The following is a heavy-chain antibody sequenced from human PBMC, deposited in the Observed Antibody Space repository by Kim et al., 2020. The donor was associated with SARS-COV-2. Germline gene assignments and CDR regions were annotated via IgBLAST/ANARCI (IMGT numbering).Heavy chain of an antibody. CDR2: IYFSGSA. D-gene: IGHD1-7*01. CDR3: AGGSLTGTTRRGSCFHL. Sequence: SETLSLTCTVSGGSVSSNNNYWGWIRQPPGQGLEWIGSIYFSGSAYYNPSLKSRLTISVDTSKNQFSLKLSSVTAADTAVYCCAGGSLTGTTRRGSCFHLWGQCTLVTVSS. J-gene: IGHJ1*01. V-gene: IGHV4-39*01. CDR1: GGSVSSNNNY.